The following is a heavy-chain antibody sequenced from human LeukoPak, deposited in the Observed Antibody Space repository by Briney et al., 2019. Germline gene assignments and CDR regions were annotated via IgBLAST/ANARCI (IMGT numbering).Heavy chain of an antibody. J-gene: IGHJ6*03. D-gene: IGHD4-17*01. CDR2: IKQDGSEK. V-gene: IGHV3-7*01. Sequence: PGGSLRLSCAASGFTFSSYWMSWVRQAPGKGLEWVANIKQDGSEKYYVDSVKGRFTISRDNAKNSLYLQMNSLRAEDTAVYYCARDNGDYRPYYYYMDVWGKGTTVTVSS. CDR3: ARDNGDYRPYYYYMDV. CDR1: GFTFSSYW.